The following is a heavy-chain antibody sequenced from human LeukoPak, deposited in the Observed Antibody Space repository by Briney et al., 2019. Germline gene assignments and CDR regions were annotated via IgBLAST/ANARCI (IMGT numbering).Heavy chain of an antibody. CDR2: ISPDGSSA. D-gene: IGHD3-10*01. V-gene: IGHV3-74*01. J-gene: IGHJ4*02. Sequence: PGGSLRLSCAASGFTFSTYWMHWVRQAAGKGLVWVSRISPDGSSATYGDSVKGRFTISRDNAKNTLYLQMNSLRAEDTAVYYCARVMYYYASGSLVVYYFDSWGQGTLVTVSS. CDR3: ARVMYYYASGSLVVYYFDS. CDR1: GFTFSTYW.